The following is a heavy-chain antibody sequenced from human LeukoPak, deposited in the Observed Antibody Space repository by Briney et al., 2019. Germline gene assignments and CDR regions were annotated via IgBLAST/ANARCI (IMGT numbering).Heavy chain of an antibody. Sequence: ASVKVSCKVSGYTLTELSMHWVRQAPGKGLGWMGGFDPEDGETIYAQKFQGRVAMTEDTSTDTAYMELSSLRSEDTAVYYCATDSLSWDAFDIWGQGTMVTVSS. V-gene: IGHV1-24*01. CDR3: ATDSLSWDAFDI. CDR1: GYTLTELS. J-gene: IGHJ3*02. CDR2: FDPEDGET.